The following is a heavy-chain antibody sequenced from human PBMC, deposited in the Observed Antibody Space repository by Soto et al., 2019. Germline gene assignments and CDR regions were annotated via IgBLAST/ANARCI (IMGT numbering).Heavy chain of an antibody. V-gene: IGHV3-23*01. D-gene: IGHD2-2*01. CDR3: ARDPPNDKTQLDYGMDV. CDR2: ISARGGST. CDR1: GFTFSSYT. J-gene: IGHJ6*02. Sequence: EVQLLESGGGLGQGGGSLRLSCAASGFTFSSYTMNWVRQAPGKGLEWVSLISARGGSTYYADSAKGRFTISRDNSKNALYLQMNSLRAEDTGVYYCARDPPNDKTQLDYGMDVWGQGTAVTVSS.